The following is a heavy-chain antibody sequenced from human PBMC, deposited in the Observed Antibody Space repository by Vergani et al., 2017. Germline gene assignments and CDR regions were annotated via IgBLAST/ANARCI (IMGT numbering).Heavy chain of an antibody. D-gene: IGHD3-9*01. J-gene: IGHJ5*01. CDR1: GFIFSSHG. CDR2: IRYDGSRR. Sequence: QVQLVEWGGGVVQPGGSLRLSCTASGFIFSSHGMHWVRQAPGKGLEWVAFIRYDGSRRDYGESVKGRFTISRDNAQNTLYLQMNSLRVEDTGVYYCARARCIETGYMSNWLDSWGQGTLVTVSS. V-gene: IGHV3-30*02. CDR3: ARARCIETGYMSNWLDS.